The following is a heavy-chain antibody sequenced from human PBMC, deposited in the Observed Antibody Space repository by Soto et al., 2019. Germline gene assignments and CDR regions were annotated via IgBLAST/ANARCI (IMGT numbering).Heavy chain of an antibody. V-gene: IGHV4-59*01. CDR1: GGSISSYY. J-gene: IGHJ5*02. CDR2: IYYSGST. Sequence: SETLSLTCTVSGGSISSYYWSWIRQPPGKGLEWIGYIYYSGSTNYNPSLKSRVTISVDTSKNQFSLKLSSVTAADTAVYYCAAWKPSFWLDPWGKGPLVTAPS. CDR3: AAWKPSFWLDP. D-gene: IGHD1-1*01.